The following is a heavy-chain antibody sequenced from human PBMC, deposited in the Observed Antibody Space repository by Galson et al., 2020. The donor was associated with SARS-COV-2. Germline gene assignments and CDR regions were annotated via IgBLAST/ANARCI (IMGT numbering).Heavy chain of an antibody. J-gene: IGHJ3*02. V-gene: IGHV3-13*01. CDR1: GFTFSSHD. CDR3: ARDDDSSGMGAFDI. CDR2: IGADGRT. Sequence: GESLKISCAASGFTFSSHDMNWVRQVTGKGLEWVSSIGADGRTYYPDSVKGRFIIYRDNAKNSLHLQMNRLTAGDTAVYYCARDDDSSGMGAFDIWGRGTMVTVSS. D-gene: IGHD3-22*01.